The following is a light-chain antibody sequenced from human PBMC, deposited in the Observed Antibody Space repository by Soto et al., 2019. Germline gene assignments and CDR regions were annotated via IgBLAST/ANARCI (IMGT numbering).Light chain of an antibody. CDR1: SSDVGGYNY. J-gene: IGLJ1*01. CDR2: DVS. Sequence: QSALTQPASVSGSPGQSITITCTGTSSDVGGYNYVSWYQQHPGKAPKVLISDVSNRPSGISNRFSGSKSGNTASLTISGRQSDDEADYYCISYTSIDTWVFGTGTKLTVL. V-gene: IGLV2-14*03. CDR3: ISYTSIDTWV.